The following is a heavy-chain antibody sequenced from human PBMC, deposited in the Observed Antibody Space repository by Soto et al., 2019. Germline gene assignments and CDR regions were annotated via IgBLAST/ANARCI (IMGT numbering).Heavy chain of an antibody. CDR1: WGTSVSVGCP. Sequence: TLRLRWGVVWGTSVSVGCPRSLKQQPPGKGLESIANIYYDGNTYYNPSLKSRVTISLDTSKNQFSLKLSSVTAADTAVYYCARAEVVVVPAASPYYYYGMDVWGQGTTVTVSS. CDR2: IYYDGNT. J-gene: IGHJ6*02. V-gene: IGHV4-30-2*03. CDR3: ARAEVVVVPAASPYYYYGMDV. D-gene: IGHD2-2*01.